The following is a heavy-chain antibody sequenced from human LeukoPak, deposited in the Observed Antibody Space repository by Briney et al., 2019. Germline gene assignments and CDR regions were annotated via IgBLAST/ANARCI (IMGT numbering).Heavy chain of an antibody. CDR2: INPNSGGT. CDR1: GYTFTGYY. CDR3: ARTTAYSIGYFDL. J-gene: IGHJ2*01. D-gene: IGHD2-21*01. V-gene: IGHV1-2*02. Sequence: GASVKVSCRASGYTFTGYYMHWVRQAPGQGLEWMGWINPNSGGTNYAQKFQGRVTMTRDTSISTAYMELSRLRSDDTAVYYCARTTAYSIGYFDLWGRGTLVTVSS.